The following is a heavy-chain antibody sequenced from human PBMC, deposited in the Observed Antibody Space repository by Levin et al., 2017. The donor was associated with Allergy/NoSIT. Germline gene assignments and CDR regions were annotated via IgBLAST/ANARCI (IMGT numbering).Heavy chain of an antibody. Sequence: PGGSLRLSCTASEFTFSRYAMSWVRQAPGKGLEWVSVIGGSDGTTFYTDSVKGRFTISRDNSKNTLYLQMNSLRAEDTAVYYCAKDPYCSRTACYAGSDYWGQGTLVSVSS. CDR2: IGGSDGTT. CDR3: AKDPYCSRTACYAGSDY. CDR1: EFTFSRYA. D-gene: IGHD2-2*01. J-gene: IGHJ4*02. V-gene: IGHV3-23*01.